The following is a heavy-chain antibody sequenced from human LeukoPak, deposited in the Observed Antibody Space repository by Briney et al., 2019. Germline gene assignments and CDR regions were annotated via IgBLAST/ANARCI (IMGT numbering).Heavy chain of an antibody. CDR1: GYTFSGSY. CDR3: VRDMYSGTYGH. CDR2: INPTSGVT. V-gene: IGHV1-2*02. D-gene: IGHD1-26*01. J-gene: IGHJ4*02. Sequence: VSVKVSCKASGYTFSGSYMHWVRQAPGQGLEWMGWINPTSGVTKYAEKFQGRVIMTRDTSINTGYMEMSILRSDDTAVYYCVRDMYSGTYGHWGQGTLVTVSS.